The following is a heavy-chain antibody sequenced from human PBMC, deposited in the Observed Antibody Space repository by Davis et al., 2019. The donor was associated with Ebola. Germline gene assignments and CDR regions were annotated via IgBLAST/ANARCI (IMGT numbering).Heavy chain of an antibody. CDR1: GFTFSSYN. V-gene: IGHV3-48*02. J-gene: IGHJ3*02. CDR3: ARDPDTAMAPDAFDI. Sequence: GESLKISCAASGFTFSSYNMNWVRQAPGKGLEWVSYISSSGSTIYYADSVKGRFTISRDNAKNSLYLQMNSLRDEDTAVYYCARDPDTAMAPDAFDIWGQGTMVTVSS. CDR2: ISSSGSTI. D-gene: IGHD5-18*01.